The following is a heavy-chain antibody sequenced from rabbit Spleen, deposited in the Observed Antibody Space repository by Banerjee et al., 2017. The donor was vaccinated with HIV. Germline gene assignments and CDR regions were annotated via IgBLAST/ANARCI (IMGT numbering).Heavy chain of an antibody. CDR2: IDTGSSGFT. Sequence: QSLEESGGDLVKPGASLTLTCIASGVSFSGDSYMCWVRQAPGKGLEWIACIDTGSSGFTYFASWAKGRFTISKTSSTTVTLQMTSLTAADTATYFCARDTSSSFSSYGMDLGGQGTLVTVS. V-gene: IGHV1S40*01. D-gene: IGHD1-1*01. J-gene: IGHJ6*01. CDR3: ARDTSSSFSSYGMDL. CDR1: GVSFSGDSY.